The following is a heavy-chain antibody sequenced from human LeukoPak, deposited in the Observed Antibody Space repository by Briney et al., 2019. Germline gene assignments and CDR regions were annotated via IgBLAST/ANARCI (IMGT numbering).Heavy chain of an antibody. CDR1: GFTFSDYY. Sequence: GGSLRLSCAASGFTFSDYYMSWIRQAPGKGLEWVSYISSSGSTIYYADSVKGRFTISRDNAKNSLYLQMNSLRAEDTAVYYCASRVVPAAYSDYWGQGTLVTVSS. D-gene: IGHD2-2*01. V-gene: IGHV3-11*01. CDR3: ASRVVPAAYSDY. CDR2: ISSSGSTI. J-gene: IGHJ4*02.